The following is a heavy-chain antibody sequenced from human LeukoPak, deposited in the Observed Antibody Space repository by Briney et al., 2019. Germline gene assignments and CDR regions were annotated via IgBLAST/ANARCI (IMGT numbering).Heavy chain of an antibody. CDR3: ATGWYVGNDY. V-gene: IGHV3-23*01. J-gene: IGHJ4*02. CDR2: FSSGGGGT. CDR1: GFTFSDYA. Sequence: GGSLRLSCGASGFTFSDYAMSWVRQAPGRGLEWVSAFSSGGGGTYYADSVKGRFTISKDSSKSTLYLQMNSLRAEDTALYYCATGWYVGNDYWGQGTLVTVSS. D-gene: IGHD6-13*01.